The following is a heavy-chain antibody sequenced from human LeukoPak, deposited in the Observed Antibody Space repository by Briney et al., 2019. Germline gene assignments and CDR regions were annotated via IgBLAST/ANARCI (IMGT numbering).Heavy chain of an antibody. CDR2: IYESGRA. Sequence: SETLSLTCTVSDYSISSGYYWGWVRQPPGKGLEWIGSIYESGRAYYNPSLRTRVTISVDTSKNQFSLNLTSVTAADTAVFFCARIRAGSWFFDYWGQGTLVTVSS. CDR1: DYSISSGYY. CDR3: ARIRAGSWFFDY. J-gene: IGHJ4*02. D-gene: IGHD3-9*01. V-gene: IGHV4-38-2*02.